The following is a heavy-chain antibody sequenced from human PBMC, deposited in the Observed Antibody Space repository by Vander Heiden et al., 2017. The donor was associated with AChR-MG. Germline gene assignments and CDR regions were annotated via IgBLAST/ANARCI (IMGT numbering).Heavy chain of an antibody. CDR3: ARGKGKQQLVDY. Sequence: QVQLQESGPGLVKPSETLSLTCTVSGGSISSYYWSWIRQPPGKGLEWIGYIYYSGSTNYNPSLKSRVTISVDTSKNQFSLKLSSVTAADTAVYYCARGKGKQQLVDYWGQGTLVTVSS. V-gene: IGHV4-59*01. CDR1: GGSISSYY. CDR2: IYYSGST. D-gene: IGHD6-13*01. J-gene: IGHJ4*02.